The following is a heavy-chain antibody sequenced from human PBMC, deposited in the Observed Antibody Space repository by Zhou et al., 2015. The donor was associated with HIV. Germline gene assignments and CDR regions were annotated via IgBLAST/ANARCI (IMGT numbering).Heavy chain of an antibody. V-gene: IGHV1-69*12. CDR1: GGTFSSYA. J-gene: IGHJ6*02. D-gene: IGHD2-2*01. CDR2: IIPIFGTA. CDR3: AAPICSSTSCYREWSYYYGMDV. Sequence: QVQLVQSGAEVKKPGSSVKVSCKASGGTFSSYAISWVRQAPGQGLEWMGGIIPIFGTANYAQKFQGRVTITADESTSTAYMELSSLRSEDTAVYYCAAPICSSTSCYREWSYYYGMDVWGQGTTVTVSS.